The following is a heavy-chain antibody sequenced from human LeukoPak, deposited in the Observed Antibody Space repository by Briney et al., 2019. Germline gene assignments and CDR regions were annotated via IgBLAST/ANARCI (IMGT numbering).Heavy chain of an antibody. Sequence: PSGTLSLTCAVSGGSISSNNWWSWVRQPPGKGLEWIGEIFHSGNTNYNPSLKSRVTILVDTSKNQFSLKLSSVTAADTAVYYCARGLTSMPPGGYWGQGTLVTVSS. CDR2: IFHSGNT. V-gene: IGHV4-4*02. D-gene: IGHD2/OR15-2a*01. J-gene: IGHJ4*02. CDR3: ARGLTSMPPGGY. CDR1: GGSISSNNW.